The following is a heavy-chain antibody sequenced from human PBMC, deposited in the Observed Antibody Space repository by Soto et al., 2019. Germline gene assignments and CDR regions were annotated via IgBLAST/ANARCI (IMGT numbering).Heavy chain of an antibody. CDR1: GFTFYEYA. V-gene: IGHV3-9*01. CDR3: AKDGGGYAYNYELDS. J-gene: IGHJ4*02. CDR2: ITWNSGTS. D-gene: IGHD3-16*01. Sequence: SLKISCAASGFTFYEYAMHWVRQVPGKGLEWVSGITWNSGTSGYADSVKGRFTISRDNAKNSLYLEMTSLRPEDTAFYHCAKDGGGYAYNYELDSWGQGTLVTVSS.